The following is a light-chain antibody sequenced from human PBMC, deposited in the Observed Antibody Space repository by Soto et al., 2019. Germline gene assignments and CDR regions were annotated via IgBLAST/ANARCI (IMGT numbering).Light chain of an antibody. J-gene: IGLJ1*01. CDR3: QTWGTGIGGYV. Sequence: QPVLTQSPSASASLGASVKLTYTLSSGHSSYAIAWHQQQPEKGPRYLMKLNSDGSHSKGDGIPDRFSGSSSGAERYLTISSLQSEDEADYYCQTWGTGIGGYVFGTGTKLTVL. V-gene: IGLV4-69*01. CDR2: LNSDGSH. CDR1: SGHSSYA.